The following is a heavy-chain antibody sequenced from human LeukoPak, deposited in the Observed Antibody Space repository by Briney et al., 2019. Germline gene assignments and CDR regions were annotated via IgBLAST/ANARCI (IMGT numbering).Heavy chain of an antibody. V-gene: IGHV3-11*04. CDR2: ISSSGSTI. CDR1: GFTFSDYY. CDR3: ARVLTSGYDWNWFDP. D-gene: IGHD5-12*01. J-gene: IGHJ5*02. Sequence: GGSQRLSCAASGFTFSDYYMSWIRQAPGKGLEWVSYISSSGSTIYYADSVKGRFTVSRDNAKNSLFLQMNTLRAEDSAVYYCARVLTSGYDWNWFDPWGQGTLVTASS.